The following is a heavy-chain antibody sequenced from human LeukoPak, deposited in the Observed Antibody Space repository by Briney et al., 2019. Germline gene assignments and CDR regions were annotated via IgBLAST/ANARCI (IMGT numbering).Heavy chain of an antibody. Sequence: ASVKVSCKASGYTFTGYYMHWVRQAPGQGLEWMGGINPNNGGTNFAQKFQGRVTMTSDTSISTAYMELSRLRSDDTAVYYCAREGSSLYFGIDYWGQGTLVTVSS. V-gene: IGHV1-2*02. D-gene: IGHD2-8*01. CDR1: GYTFTGYY. CDR2: INPNNGGT. J-gene: IGHJ4*02. CDR3: AREGSSLYFGIDY.